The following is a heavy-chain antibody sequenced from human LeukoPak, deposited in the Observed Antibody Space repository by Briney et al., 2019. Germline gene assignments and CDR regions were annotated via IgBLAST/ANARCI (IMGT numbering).Heavy chain of an antibody. J-gene: IGHJ4*02. Sequence: GGSLKISCKGSGYSFTSYWIGWVRQMPGKGLEWMGIIYPGDSDTRYSPSFQCQVTISADKSISTAYLQWSSLKASDTAMYSCAQGYCSSTSCYPTDYWGQGTLVTVSS. CDR2: IYPGDSDT. CDR1: GYSFTSYW. V-gene: IGHV5-51*01. D-gene: IGHD2-2*01. CDR3: AQGYCSSTSCYPTDY.